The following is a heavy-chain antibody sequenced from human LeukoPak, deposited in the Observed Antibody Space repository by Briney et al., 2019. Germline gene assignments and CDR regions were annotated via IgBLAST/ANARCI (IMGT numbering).Heavy chain of an antibody. CDR1: GDSMRGYY. CDR3: ARVRDGYNYDAFDI. D-gene: IGHD5-24*01. V-gene: IGHV4-38-2*02. Sequence: SETLSLTCTVSGDSMRGYYWGWIRQPPGKGLEWIGSIYHSGSTYYNPSLKSRVTISVDTSKNQFSLKLSSVTAADTAVYYCARVRDGYNYDAFDIWGQGTMVTVSS. CDR2: IYHSGST. J-gene: IGHJ3*02.